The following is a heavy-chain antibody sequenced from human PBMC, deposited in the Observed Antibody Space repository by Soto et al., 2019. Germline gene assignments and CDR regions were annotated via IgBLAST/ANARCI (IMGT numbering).Heavy chain of an antibody. J-gene: IGHJ4*02. CDR3: ARRGDAYRNSGVFDY. V-gene: IGHV4-39*01. D-gene: IGHD4-4*01. CDR1: GDSISISNYF. CDR2: IYDSGST. Sequence: QLQLQESGPGLVKPSETLSLTCTVSGDSISISNYFWGWIRQTPGKGLEWIGSIYDSGSTYYNPPLKSRVTISVDTSRTQFSLELSSVTAADTAVYYCARRGDAYRNSGVFDYWGQGTLVTVSS.